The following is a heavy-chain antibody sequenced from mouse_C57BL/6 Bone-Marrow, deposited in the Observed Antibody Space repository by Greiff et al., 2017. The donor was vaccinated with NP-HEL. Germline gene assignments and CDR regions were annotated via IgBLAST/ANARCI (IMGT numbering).Heavy chain of an antibody. CDR1: GYSITSGYY. V-gene: IGHV3-6*01. D-gene: IGHD4-1*01. Sequence: VQLKESGPGLVKPSQSLSLPCSVTGYSITSGYYWNWIRKFPGNKLEWIGFISYDGSNNYNPSLKNRISITRDTSKNQFFLKLNSVTTEDTATYYCAKLGRYAMDYWGQGTSVTVSS. J-gene: IGHJ4*01. CDR3: AKLGRYAMDY. CDR2: ISYDGSN.